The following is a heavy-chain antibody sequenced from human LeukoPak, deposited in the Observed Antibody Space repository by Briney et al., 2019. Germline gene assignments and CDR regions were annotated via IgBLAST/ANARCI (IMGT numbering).Heavy chain of an antibody. CDR2: INSDGRST. CDR1: GFTFSISW. J-gene: IGHJ4*02. D-gene: IGHD3-9*01. CDR3: ARDRHWLPLDY. V-gene: IGHV3-74*01. Sequence: GGSLRLSCAASGFTFSISWMHWVRQAPGKGLAWVSHINSDGRSTDYADSVRGRFTISRDNAKNTLYLQMNSLRAEDTAVYYCARDRHWLPLDYWGQGTPVTVSS.